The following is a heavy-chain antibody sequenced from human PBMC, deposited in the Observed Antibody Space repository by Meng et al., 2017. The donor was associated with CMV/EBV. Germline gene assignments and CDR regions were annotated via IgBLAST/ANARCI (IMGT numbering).Heavy chain of an antibody. V-gene: IGHV4-31*03. CDR2: IYYSGST. J-gene: IGHJ4*02. D-gene: IGHD2-2*01. CDR1: GGSLSSGGYY. CDR3: ARGDIVVVPAASYFDY. Sequence: SETLSLTCTVSGGSLSSGGYYWSWIREHPGKGLEWIGYIYYSGSTYYNPSLKSRVTISVDTSKNQFSLKLSSVTAADTAVYYCARGDIVVVPAASYFDYWGQGTLVTVSS.